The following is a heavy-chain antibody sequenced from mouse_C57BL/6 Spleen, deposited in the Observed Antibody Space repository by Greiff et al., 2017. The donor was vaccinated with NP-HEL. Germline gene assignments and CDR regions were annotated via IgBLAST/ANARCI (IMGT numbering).Heavy chain of an antibody. Sequence: VQLQESGAELVRPGASVTLSCTASGYTFTDYEMHWVKQTPVHGLEWIGAIDPETGGTAYNQKFKGKAILTADKSSSTAYMELRSLTSEDSAVYYCAYGGLYFDYWGQGTTLTVSS. D-gene: IGHD1-1*01. CDR3: AYGGLYFDY. V-gene: IGHV1-15*01. CDR2: IDPETGGT. J-gene: IGHJ2*01. CDR1: GYTFTDYE.